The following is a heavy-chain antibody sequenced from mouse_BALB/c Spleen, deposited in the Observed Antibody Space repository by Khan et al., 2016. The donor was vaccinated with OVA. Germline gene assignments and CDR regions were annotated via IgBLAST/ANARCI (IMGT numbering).Heavy chain of an antibody. CDR2: ISSGGDYT. Sequence: EVELVESGGDLVKPGGSLKLSCAASGFTFSSYSMSWVRQTPDKRLEWVASISSGGDYTYYTDIVKGRFTLSRDHAKNTLYLQMSSLKSEDTAMYYCASQLTVSFAYWGQGTLVTVSA. V-gene: IGHV5-6*01. CDR3: ASQLTVSFAY. J-gene: IGHJ3*01. D-gene: IGHD2-13*01. CDR1: GFTFSSYS.